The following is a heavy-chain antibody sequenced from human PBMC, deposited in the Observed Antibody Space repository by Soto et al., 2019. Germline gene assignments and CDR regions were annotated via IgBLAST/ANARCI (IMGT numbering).Heavy chain of an antibody. Sequence: SETLSLTCTVSGGSISSYYWSWIRQPPGKGLEWIGYIYYSGSTNYNPSLKSRVTISVDTSKNQFSLKLSSVTAADTAVYYCARLGRGGSLYYYYGMDVWGQGTTVTVSS. J-gene: IGHJ6*02. CDR2: IYYSGST. CDR3: ARLGRGGSLYYYYGMDV. D-gene: IGHD5-12*01. CDR1: GGSISSYY. V-gene: IGHV4-59*08.